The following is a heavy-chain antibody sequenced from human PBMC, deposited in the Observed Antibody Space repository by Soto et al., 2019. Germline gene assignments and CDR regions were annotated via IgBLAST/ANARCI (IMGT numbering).Heavy chain of an antibody. V-gene: IGHV1-18*04. CDR2: INPYNGNR. CDR1: GYSFSNYG. J-gene: IGHJ4*02. Sequence: QVQLVQSGAEVRKPGASVKVSCQGFGYSFSNYGVHWVRQAPGQGLEWMGWINPYNGNRSYAQKFEDRVTMTAVAATATLYRELMSLNSDDPATSYCTRARLRGYDTSGSYSWGQGSLVTVSS. D-gene: IGHD3-22*01. CDR3: TRARLRGYDTSGSYS.